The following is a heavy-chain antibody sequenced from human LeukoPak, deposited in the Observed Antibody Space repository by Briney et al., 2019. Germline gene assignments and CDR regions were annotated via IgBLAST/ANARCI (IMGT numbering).Heavy chain of an antibody. CDR1: GYTFTDYY. V-gene: IGHV1-2*02. D-gene: IGHD6-19*01. Sequence: ASVKVSCKASGYTFTDYYMHWVRRAPGQGLEWMGWINPNTGGTNSAQKFQGRVTMTRDTSISAAYMELSRLRSDDTAVYYCARDTSGWYNYWGQGTLVTVSS. CDR3: ARDTSGWYNY. CDR2: INPNTGGT. J-gene: IGHJ4*02.